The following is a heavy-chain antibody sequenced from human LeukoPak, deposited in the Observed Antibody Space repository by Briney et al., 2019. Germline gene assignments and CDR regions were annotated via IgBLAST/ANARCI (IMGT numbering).Heavy chain of an antibody. CDR3: ARETLGGYSFDY. J-gene: IGHJ4*02. D-gene: IGHD5-18*01. V-gene: IGHV3-48*03. CDR2: ISSSGSTI. Sequence: PGGSLRLSCAASGFTFSSYEMNWVRQAPGKGLEWVSYISSSGSTIYYADSVKGRFTISRDNAKNSLYLQMNSLRAEDTALYYCARETLGGYSFDYWGQGTLVTVSS. CDR1: GFTFSSYE.